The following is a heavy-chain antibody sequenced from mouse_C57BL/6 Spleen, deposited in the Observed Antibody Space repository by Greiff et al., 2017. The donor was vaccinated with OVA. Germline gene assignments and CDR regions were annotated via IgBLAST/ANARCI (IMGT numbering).Heavy chain of an antibody. J-gene: IGHJ4*01. CDR1: GYAFSSSW. V-gene: IGHV1-82*01. Sequence: VMLQQSGPELVKPGASVKISCKASGYAFSSSWMNWVKQRPGQGLEWIGRIYPGDGDTNYNGKFKGKATLTADKSSSTAYMQPSSLTSEDSAVYFCARSGSRGRDYWGQGTSVTVSS. D-gene: IGHD1-1*01. CDR2: IYPGDGDT. CDR3: ARSGSRGRDY.